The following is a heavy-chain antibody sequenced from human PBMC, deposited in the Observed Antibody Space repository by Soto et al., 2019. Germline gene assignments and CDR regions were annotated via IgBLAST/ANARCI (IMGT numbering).Heavy chain of an antibody. Sequence: SETLSLTCTVSGGSISSGGYYWSWIRQHPGKGLEWIGYIYYSGSTYYNPSLKSRVTIPVDTSKNQFSLKLSSVTAADTAVYYCARAYDSSGYYYYPYYYGMDVWGQGTTVTVSS. D-gene: IGHD3-22*01. CDR1: GGSISSGGYY. J-gene: IGHJ6*02. V-gene: IGHV4-31*03. CDR2: IYYSGST. CDR3: ARAYDSSGYYYYPYYYGMDV.